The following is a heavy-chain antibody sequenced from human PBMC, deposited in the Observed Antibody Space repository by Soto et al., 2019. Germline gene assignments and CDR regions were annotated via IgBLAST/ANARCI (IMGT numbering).Heavy chain of an antibody. Sequence: SETLSLTCTVSGGSISSGGYYWSWIRQHPGKGLEWIGYIYYSGSTYYNPSLKSRVTISVDTSKNQFSLKLSSVTAADTAVYYCARGSVVAATLFDYWGQGTLVTVS. CDR3: ARGSVVAATLFDY. CDR1: GGSISSGGYY. CDR2: IYYSGST. D-gene: IGHD2-15*01. J-gene: IGHJ4*02. V-gene: IGHV4-31*03.